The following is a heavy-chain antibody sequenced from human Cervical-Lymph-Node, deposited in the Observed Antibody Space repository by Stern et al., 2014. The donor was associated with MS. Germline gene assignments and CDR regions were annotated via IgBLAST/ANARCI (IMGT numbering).Heavy chain of an antibody. J-gene: IGHJ4*02. CDR3: ASGHYYYARGRSY. CDR2: INPNSGGT. D-gene: IGHD3-10*01. V-gene: IGHV1-2*06. Sequence: VQLVESGAEVKKPGASVKVSCKASGYTFTGNYIHWVRQAPGQGFEWMGRINPNSGGTNFSQKFQGRVTMTRDTSISTSYMELIRLTSDDTALYYCASGHYYYARGRSYWGQGTLVTVSS. CDR1: GYTFTGNY.